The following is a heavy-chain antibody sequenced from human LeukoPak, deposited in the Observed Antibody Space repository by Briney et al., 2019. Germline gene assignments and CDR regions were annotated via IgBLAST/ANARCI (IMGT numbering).Heavy chain of an antibody. D-gene: IGHD3-10*01. V-gene: IGHV4-59*12. CDR3: ARDCRYVRQWPDRSTMVRGVARYYGMDV. CDR2: IYYSGST. J-gene: IGHJ6*02. CDR1: GGSISSYY. Sequence: PSETLSLTCTVSGGSISSYYWSWIRQPPGKGLEWIGYIYYSGSTNYNPSLKSRVTISVDMSKNQFSLKLSSVTAADTAVYYCARDCRYVRQWPDRSTMVRGVARYYGMDVWGQGTTVTVSS.